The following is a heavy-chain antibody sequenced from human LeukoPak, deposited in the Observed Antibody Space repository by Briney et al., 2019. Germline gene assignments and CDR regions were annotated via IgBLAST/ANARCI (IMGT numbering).Heavy chain of an antibody. CDR1: GFIFSSYA. CDR2: ISWNSGSI. Sequence: GGSLRLSCATSGFIFSSYAMSWVRQAPGKGLDWVSGISWNSGSIGYADSVKGRFTISRDNAKNSLYLQMNSLRAEDTALYYCAKSLPMGYFFDYWGQGTLVTVSS. V-gene: IGHV3-9*01. D-gene: IGHD2/OR15-2a*01. CDR3: AKSLPMGYFFDY. J-gene: IGHJ4*02.